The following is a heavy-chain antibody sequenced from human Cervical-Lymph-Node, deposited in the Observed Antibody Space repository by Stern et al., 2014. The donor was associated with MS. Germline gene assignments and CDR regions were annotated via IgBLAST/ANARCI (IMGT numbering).Heavy chain of an antibody. V-gene: IGHV2-26*01. CDR2: IFSNDEK. CDR1: GFSLSNARMG. Sequence: ESGPVLVKPTETLTLTCTVSGFSLSNARMGVSWIRQPPGKALEWLANIFSNDEKSYSTSLKSRLTISKDTSKSQVVLTMANMDPVDTATYYCARTSSGWELFDFDYWGQGTLVTVSS. J-gene: IGHJ4*02. D-gene: IGHD1-26*01. CDR3: ARTSSGWELFDFDY.